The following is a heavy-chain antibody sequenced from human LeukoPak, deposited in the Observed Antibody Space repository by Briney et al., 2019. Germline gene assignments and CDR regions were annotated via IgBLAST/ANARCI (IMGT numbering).Heavy chain of an antibody. CDR1: GGSIYSRSYY. CDR2: MYYKGET. J-gene: IGHJ6*02. D-gene: IGHD2-15*01. V-gene: IGHV4-39*07. Sequence: PSETLSLTCTVSGGSIYSRSYYWGWVRQPPGRGLEWIGSMYYKGETYLNPSLKSRVTISVDRSKNQFSLKLSSVTAADTAVYYCARASPERQYCSGGSCYSNYYGMDVWGQGTTVTVSS. CDR3: ARASPERQYCSGGSCYSNYYGMDV.